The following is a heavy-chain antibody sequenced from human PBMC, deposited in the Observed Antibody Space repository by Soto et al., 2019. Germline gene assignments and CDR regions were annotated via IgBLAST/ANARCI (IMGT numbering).Heavy chain of an antibody. Sequence: EVQLVESGGGLVKPGGSLRLSCAASGFTFSSYSMNWLLQAPGKGLEWVSSISSSSSSIYYADSVKGRFTISRDNAKNSLYLQMNSLRAEDTAVSYCARYRMDTAMASEYWGQGTLVTVSS. CDR1: GFTFSSYS. CDR2: ISSSSSSI. J-gene: IGHJ4*02. V-gene: IGHV3-21*01. CDR3: ARYRMDTAMASEY. D-gene: IGHD5-18*01.